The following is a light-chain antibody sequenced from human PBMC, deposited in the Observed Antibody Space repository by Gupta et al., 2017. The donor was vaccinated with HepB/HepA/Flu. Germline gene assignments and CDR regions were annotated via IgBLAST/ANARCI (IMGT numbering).Light chain of an antibody. CDR3: QTWGTGFQVV. J-gene: IGLJ2*01. V-gene: IGLV4-69*01. CDR2: LNSDGSH. CDR1: SGHSSYA. Sequence: QLVLTQSPSASASLGASVKLTCTLSSGHSSYAIAWHQQQPEKGTRYLMKLNSDGSHSKGDGIPDRFSGSSSGAERYLTISGLQSEDEADYYGQTWGTGFQVVCGGGTKLTVL.